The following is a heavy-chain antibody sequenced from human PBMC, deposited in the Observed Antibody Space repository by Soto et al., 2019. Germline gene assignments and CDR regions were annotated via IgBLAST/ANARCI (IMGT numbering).Heavy chain of an antibody. V-gene: IGHV4-34*01. CDR2: INHSGST. CDR1: GGSCSGYY. D-gene: IGHD3-22*01. CDR3: ARHPETDYYNSRGYNKWPGAPDI. Sequence: PSETLSVTCAVEGGSCSGYYWTWIRQPPGTGLEWIGEINHSGSTNYSPSLQSRVTISLDRSKNQVSLILNSVTAADTAVYYCARHPETDYYNSRGYNKWPGAPDIWGQGTKVTVSS. J-gene: IGHJ3*02.